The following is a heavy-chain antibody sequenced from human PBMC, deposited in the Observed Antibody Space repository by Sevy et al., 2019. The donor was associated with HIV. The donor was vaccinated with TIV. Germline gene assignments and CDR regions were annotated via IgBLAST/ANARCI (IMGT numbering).Heavy chain of an antibody. CDR1: GFTFSKYW. D-gene: IGHD1-7*01. Sequence: GGSLRLSCAASGFTFSKYWMGWVRQAPEKGLEWVASLKQDAGQKYYVDSVKGRFTISRDNAKNSQYLQMNSLRAEDTAVYFCARDDGNYYFHYWGQGTLVTVSS. CDR2: LKQDAGQK. CDR3: ARDDGNYYFHY. J-gene: IGHJ4*02. V-gene: IGHV3-7*01.